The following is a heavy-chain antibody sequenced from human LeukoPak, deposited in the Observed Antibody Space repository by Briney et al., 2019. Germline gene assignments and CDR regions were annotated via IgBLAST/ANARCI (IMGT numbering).Heavy chain of an antibody. CDR2: IRNDGSNK. D-gene: IGHD6-13*01. J-gene: IGHJ4*02. CDR1: GFTFSSYG. CDR3: TRHPAYSSS. Sequence: GGSLRLSCAASGFTFSSYGMHWVRQAPGKGLDWVAFIRNDGSNKYYADSVKGRFTISRDNSKNTLYLQMNSLRGEDTAVYYCTRHPAYSSSWGQGTLVTVSS. V-gene: IGHV3-30*02.